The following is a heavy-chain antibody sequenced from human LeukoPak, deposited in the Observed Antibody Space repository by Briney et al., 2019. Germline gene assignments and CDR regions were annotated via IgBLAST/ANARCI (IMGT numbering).Heavy chain of an antibody. J-gene: IGHJ4*02. CDR2: ISGSGGST. D-gene: IGHD6-13*01. V-gene: IGHV3-23*01. Sequence: GSLRLSCAASGFTLSSYSMNWVRQAPGKGLEWVSAISGSGGSTYYADSVKGRFTISRDNSKNTLYLQMNSLRAEDTAVYYCAKIRYSSSWSSKYFDYWGQGTLVTVSS. CDR1: GFTLSSYS. CDR3: AKIRYSSSWSSKYFDY.